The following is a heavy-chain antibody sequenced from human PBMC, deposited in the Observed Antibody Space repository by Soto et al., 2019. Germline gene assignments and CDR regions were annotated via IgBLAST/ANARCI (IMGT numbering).Heavy chain of an antibody. CDR1: GGSISSYY. D-gene: IGHD4-17*01. V-gene: IGHV4-59*01. CDR2: IYYSGSI. Sequence: SETLSLTCTVSGGSISSYYWSWIRQPPGNGLEWIGYIYYSGSINYNPSLKSRVTISVYTSKNQFSLKLSSVTVSDTAVYYCARDRPDYGAFDIWGQGTMVTVS. J-gene: IGHJ3*02. CDR3: ARDRPDYGAFDI.